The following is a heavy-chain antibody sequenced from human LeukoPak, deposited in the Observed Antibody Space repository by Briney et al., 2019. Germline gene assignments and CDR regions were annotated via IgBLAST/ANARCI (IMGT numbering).Heavy chain of an antibody. D-gene: IGHD3-16*02. CDR1: GGSISSYY. CDR2: IYYSGST. J-gene: IGHJ4*02. V-gene: IGHV4-4*07. CDR3: ARDLTTHYVWGSYRSAYPTGD. Sequence: SETLSLTCTVSGGSISSYYWSWIRQPAGRGLEWIGSIYYSGSTYYNPSLKSRVTISVDTSKNQFSLKLSSVTAADTAVYYCARDLTTHYVWGSYRSAYPTGDWGQGTLVTVSS.